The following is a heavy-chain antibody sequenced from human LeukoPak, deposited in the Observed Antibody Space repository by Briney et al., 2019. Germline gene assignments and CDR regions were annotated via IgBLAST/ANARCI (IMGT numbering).Heavy chain of an antibody. V-gene: IGHV4-39*07. J-gene: IGHJ4*02. CDR2: IYYSGST. CDR3: ARDPSYFNGDFDH. D-gene: IGHD3-10*01. Sequence: SETLSLTCTVSGGSISSSSYYWGWIRQPPGKGLEWIATIYYSGSTYYNPSLKSRVTISVDTSKNQFSLKLSSVTAADTAVYYCARDPSYFNGDFDHWGQGTLVTVSS. CDR1: GGSISSSSYY.